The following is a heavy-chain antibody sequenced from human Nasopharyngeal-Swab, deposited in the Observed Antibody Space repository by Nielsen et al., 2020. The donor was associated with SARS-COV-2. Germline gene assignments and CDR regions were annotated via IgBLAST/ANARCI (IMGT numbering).Heavy chain of an antibody. CDR1: GYSFTSYW. V-gene: IGHV5-51*01. D-gene: IGHD6-19*01. CDR3: ARGWYSGPDY. CDR2: IYPSDSET. J-gene: IGHJ4*02. Sequence: GESLKISCKGSGYSFTSYWIAWVRQMPGKGLEWTGLIYPSDSETRYSPSFEGQVTISADKSISTAYLQWSSLKASDTAMYYCARGWYSGPDYWGQGTLVTVSS.